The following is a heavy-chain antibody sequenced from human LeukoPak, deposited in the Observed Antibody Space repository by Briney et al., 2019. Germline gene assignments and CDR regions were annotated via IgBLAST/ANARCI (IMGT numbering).Heavy chain of an antibody. CDR1: GGSISSYY. V-gene: IGHV4-59*12. J-gene: IGHJ6*03. D-gene: IGHD3-10*01. CDR3: ARLTKNDSGSFRFGKKKRGYMDV. Sequence: PSETLSLTCTVSGGSISSYYWSWIRQPPGKGLEWIGYIHYSGSTNYNPSLKSRVTISVDTSKNQFSLKLSSVTAADTAVYYCARLTKNDSGSFRFGKKKRGYMDVWGKGTTVTISS. CDR2: IHYSGST.